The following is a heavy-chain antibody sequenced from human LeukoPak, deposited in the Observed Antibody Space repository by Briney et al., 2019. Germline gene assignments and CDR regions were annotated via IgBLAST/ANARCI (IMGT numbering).Heavy chain of an antibody. V-gene: IGHV5-51*01. Sequence: TRYSPSVQGQVTISADKSISTAYLQWSSLKASDTAMYYCARLRKGWFGDLSFDYWGQGTTLTVSS. CDR2: T. D-gene: IGHD3-10*01. J-gene: IGHJ4*02. CDR3: ARLRKGWFGDLSFDY.